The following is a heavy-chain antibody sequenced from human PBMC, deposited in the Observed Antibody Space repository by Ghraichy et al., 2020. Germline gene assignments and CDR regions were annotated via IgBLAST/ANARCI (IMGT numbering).Heavy chain of an antibody. CDR2: ISGSGGST. D-gene: IGHD6-19*01. J-gene: IGHJ4*02. CDR3: AKDVSSGSGWFTRFDY. Sequence: GGSLRLSCAASGFTFSSYAMSWVRQAPGKGLEWVSAISGSGGSTYYADSVKGRFTLSRDNSKNTLYLQMNSLRAEDTAVYYCAKDVSSGSGWFTRFDYWGQGTLVTVSS. CDR1: GFTFSSYA. V-gene: IGHV3-23*01.